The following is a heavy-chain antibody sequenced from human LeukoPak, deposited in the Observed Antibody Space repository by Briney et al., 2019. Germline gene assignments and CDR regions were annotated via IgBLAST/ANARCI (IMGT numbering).Heavy chain of an antibody. CDR2: MWSDRDDQ. Sequence: GGSLRLSCAASGFTFRNHGLHWVRQAPGKGLEWVAVMWSDRDDQYYADSVKGRFTISRDNSKNTLNLQRNSLRVEDTALYYCARGVGNGYSGYGFRWYDLWGQGTLVTVSS. V-gene: IGHV3-33*01. CDR1: GFTFRNHG. D-gene: IGHD5-12*01. CDR3: ARGVGNGYSGYGFRWYDL. J-gene: IGHJ5*02.